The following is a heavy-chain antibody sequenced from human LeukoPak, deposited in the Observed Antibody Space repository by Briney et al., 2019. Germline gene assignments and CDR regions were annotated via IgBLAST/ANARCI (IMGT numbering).Heavy chain of an antibody. CDR1: GYTFTRYY. CDR2: INPNRGGT. CDR3: ATPSYYYYYMDV. V-gene: IGHV1-2*02. J-gene: IGHJ6*03. Sequence: GAPVKASCKASGYTFTRYYMNWVRQAPGHGLEWMGWINPNRGGTNYAQNFQGRVTMTRDTSISTAYMELSRLRSDDTAVYYCATPSYYYYYMDVWGKGTTVTVSS.